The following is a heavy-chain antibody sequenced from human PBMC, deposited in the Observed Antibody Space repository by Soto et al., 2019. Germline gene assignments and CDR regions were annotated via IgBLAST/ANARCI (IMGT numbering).Heavy chain of an antibody. Sequence: QVQLVESGGGVVQPGRSLRLSCEASGFTFRDYAMHWVRQAPGKGLEWVAAIPSDGSAQHYADSVKGRFSISRGNSKNTLSLQMNSLRPEDAALYYCARAVAGQVRSAWTWLDYWGQGTLVTVSS. CDR2: IPSDGSAQ. CDR3: ARAVAGQVRSAWTWLDY. CDR1: GFTFRDYA. J-gene: IGHJ4*02. D-gene: IGHD1-1*01. V-gene: IGHV3-30-3*01.